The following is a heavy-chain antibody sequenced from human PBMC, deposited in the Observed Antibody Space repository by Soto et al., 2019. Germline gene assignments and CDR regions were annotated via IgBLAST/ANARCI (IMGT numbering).Heavy chain of an antibody. CDR1: GFTFSSYS. Sequence: GGSLRLSCAASGFTFSSYSMNWVRQAPGKGLEWVSYISSSSSTIYYADSVKGRFTISRDKAKNSLYLQMNSLRAEDTALYYCVRSGDYRSGSYWYFFDYWGQGALVTV. J-gene: IGHJ4*02. V-gene: IGHV3-48*01. D-gene: IGHD3-10*01. CDR2: ISSSSSTI. CDR3: VRSGDYRSGSYWYFFDY.